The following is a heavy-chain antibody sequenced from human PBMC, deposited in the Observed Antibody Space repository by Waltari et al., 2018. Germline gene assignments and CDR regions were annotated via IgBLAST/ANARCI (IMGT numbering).Heavy chain of an antibody. CDR1: GGTFSSYA. J-gene: IGHJ3*02. Sequence: QVQLVQSGAEVKKPGSSVKVSCKASGGTFSSYAISWVRQAPGQGLEWMGGIIPIFGTANYAQKFQGRVTITTDESTSTAYMELSSLRAEDTALYYCAKDKGISSGRRPYAFDIWGQGTMVIVSS. D-gene: IGHD6-19*01. CDR3: AKDKGISSGRRPYAFDI. V-gene: IGHV1-69*05. CDR2: IIPIFGTA.